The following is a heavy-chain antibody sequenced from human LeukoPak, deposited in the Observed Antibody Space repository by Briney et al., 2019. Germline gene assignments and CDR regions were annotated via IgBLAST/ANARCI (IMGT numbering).Heavy chain of an antibody. J-gene: IGHJ4*02. CDR2: IYYSGST. Sequence: SETLSLTCTVSGGSISSSSYYWGWIRQPPGKGLEWIGSIYYSGSTYYNPSLKNRVTISVDTSKNQFSLKLSSVTAADTAVYYCARRVHSGSYSFDYWGQGTLVTVSS. CDR1: GGSISSSSYY. D-gene: IGHD1-26*01. V-gene: IGHV4-39*01. CDR3: ARRVHSGSYSFDY.